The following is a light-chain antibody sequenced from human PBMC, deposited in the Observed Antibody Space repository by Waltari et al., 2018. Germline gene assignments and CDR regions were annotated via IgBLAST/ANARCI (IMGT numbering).Light chain of an antibody. V-gene: IGKV1-39*01. CDR3: QQSYSTPIT. CDR1: QSISSY. Sequence: DIQMTQSPSSLSASVGDRVTLTCRASQSISSYLNWYQPKPGKAPKLLIYAASSLQSGVPSRFSGSGSGTDFTLTISSLQPEDFATYYCQQSYSTPITFGQGTRLEIE. CDR2: AAS. J-gene: IGKJ5*01.